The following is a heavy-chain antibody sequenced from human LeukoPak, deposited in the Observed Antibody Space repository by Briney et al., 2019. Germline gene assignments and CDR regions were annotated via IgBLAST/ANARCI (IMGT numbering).Heavy chain of an antibody. D-gene: IGHD3-3*01. V-gene: IGHV4-34*01. CDR3: ARARGYYDFWSGYFWFDY. J-gene: IGHJ4*02. CDR2: INHSGST. Sequence: ASETLSLTCAVYGGSFSGYYWSWIRQPPGKGLEWIGEINHSGSTNYNPSLKSRVTISVDTSKNQFSLKLSSVTAADTAVYYCARARGYYDFWSGYFWFDYWGQGTLVTVSS. CDR1: GGSFSGYY.